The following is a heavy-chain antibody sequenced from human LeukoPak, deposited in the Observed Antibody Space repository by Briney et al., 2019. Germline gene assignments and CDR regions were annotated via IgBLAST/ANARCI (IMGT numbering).Heavy chain of an antibody. V-gene: IGHV3-7*01. J-gene: IGHJ4*02. CDR1: GFSLSTYW. D-gene: IGHD6-19*01. CDR2: INPAGTET. CDR3: GRFGYVAGVDL. Sequence: TGGSLRLSCAASGFSLSTYWVTWVRQAPGTGLESVANINPAGTETYYVEPVKGRFTISRDNAKDLVYLQMNSLRGEDSAVYHCGRFGYVAGVDLWGQGTLVTVSS.